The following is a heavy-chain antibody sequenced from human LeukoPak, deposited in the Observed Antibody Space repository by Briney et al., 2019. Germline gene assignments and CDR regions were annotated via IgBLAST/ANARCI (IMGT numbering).Heavy chain of an antibody. CDR3: AKVTGVWLAVAGIFDY. D-gene: IGHD6-19*01. J-gene: IGHJ4*02. CDR1: GFTFSSYA. Sequence: GGSLRLSCAASGFTFSSYAMHWVRQAPGKGLEWVAFIRYDGSYQYYADSVKGRFTISRDNSKNTVYLQMNSLRAEDTAVYYCAKVTGVWLAVAGIFDYWGQGTLVTVSS. V-gene: IGHV3-30*02. CDR2: IRYDGSYQ.